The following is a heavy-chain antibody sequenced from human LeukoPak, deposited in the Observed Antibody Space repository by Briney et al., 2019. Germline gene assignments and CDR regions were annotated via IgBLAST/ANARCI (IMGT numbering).Heavy chain of an antibody. CDR1: GFTFSSYE. CDR2: ISSSGSTI. J-gene: IGHJ4*02. D-gene: IGHD3-3*01. V-gene: IGHV3-48*03. Sequence: GGSLRLSCAASGFTFSSYETNWVRQAPGKGLEWVSYISSSGSTIYYADSVKGRFTISRDNAKNSLYLQMNSLRAEDTAVYYCAGYDFWSGYHTFDYWGQGTLVTVSS. CDR3: AGYDFWSGYHTFDY.